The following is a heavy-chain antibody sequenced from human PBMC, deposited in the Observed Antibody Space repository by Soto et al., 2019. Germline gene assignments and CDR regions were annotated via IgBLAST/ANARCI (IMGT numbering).Heavy chain of an antibody. V-gene: IGHV4-59*01. CDR1: GASISSSY. CDR3: ARGGNRYSNVASGVGGFDF. D-gene: IGHD5-12*01. Sequence: LSETLSLTCTVSGASISSSYWSWIRQSPERGLEWIAYVYHTGATNYNPSLKSRVTISLDTSKGQFSLNLTSLTTADTAVYFCARGGNRYSNVASGVGGFDFWGQGSLVTVSS. J-gene: IGHJ4*02. CDR2: VYHTGAT.